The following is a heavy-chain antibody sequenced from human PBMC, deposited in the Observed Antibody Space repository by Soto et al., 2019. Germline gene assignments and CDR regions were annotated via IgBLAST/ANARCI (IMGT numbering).Heavy chain of an antibody. D-gene: IGHD2-15*01. CDR1: GFTFSSYA. CDR2: ISGSGGST. Sequence: GGSLRLSCAASGFTFSSYAMSWVRQAPGKGLEWVSAISGSGGSTYYADPVKGRFTISRDNSKNTLYLQMNSLRAEDTAVYYCAKGGCSGGSCYPYYYYGMDVWGQGTTVTVSS. CDR3: AKGGCSGGSCYPYYYYGMDV. J-gene: IGHJ6*02. V-gene: IGHV3-23*01.